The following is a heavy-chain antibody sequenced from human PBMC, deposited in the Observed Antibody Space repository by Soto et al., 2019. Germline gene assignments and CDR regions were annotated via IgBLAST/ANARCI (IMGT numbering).Heavy chain of an antibody. CDR1: GFTFGDYA. CDR2: IRSKAYGGTT. D-gene: IGHD2-15*01. J-gene: IGHJ4*02. CDR3: TRDPTLGGPFDY. Sequence: GGSLRLSCTASGFTFGDYAMSWFRQAPGKGLEWVGFIRSKAYGGTTEYAASVRGRFTISRDDSKSIAYLQMNSLKTEDTAVYYCTRDPTLGGPFDYWGQGTLVTVS. V-gene: IGHV3-49*03.